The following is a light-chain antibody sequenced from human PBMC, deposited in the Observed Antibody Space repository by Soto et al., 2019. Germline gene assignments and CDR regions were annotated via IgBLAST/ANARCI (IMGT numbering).Light chain of an antibody. CDR1: QSVSSS. CDR3: QQYDNWPWT. J-gene: IGKJ1*01. CDR2: GAS. V-gene: IGKV3-15*01. Sequence: EIVMTQSPATLSVSPGARATLSCRASQSVSSSLAWYQQKPGQAPRLLIHGASTRAPGFPARFSGSGSGTDFTLTISSLQSEDFAVYYCQQYDNWPWTFGQGTKVDIK.